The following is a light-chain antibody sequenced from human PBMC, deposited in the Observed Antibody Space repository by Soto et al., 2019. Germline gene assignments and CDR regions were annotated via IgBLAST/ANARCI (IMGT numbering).Light chain of an antibody. CDR2: AAS. Sequence: EIVLTQSPATLSLSPGERATLSCRASQNINNYLAWFQQKPGQAPRLLIWAASNRASGIPARFRGSGSGTDFTLTISSLEPEDFAVYFCHQHSNWPQTFGQGTNLEIK. V-gene: IGKV3-11*01. CDR1: QNINNY. J-gene: IGKJ2*01. CDR3: HQHSNWPQT.